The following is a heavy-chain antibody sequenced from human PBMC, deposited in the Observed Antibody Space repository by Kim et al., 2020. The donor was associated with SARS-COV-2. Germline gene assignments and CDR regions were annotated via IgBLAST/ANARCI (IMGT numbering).Heavy chain of an antibody. V-gene: IGHV3-30*18. CDR1: GFTFSSYG. CDR3: AKDVVAGSGPFLYYYYG. Sequence: GGSLRLSCAASGFTFSSYGMHWVRQAPGKGLEWVAVISYDGSNKYYADSVKGRFTISRDNSKNTLYLQMNSLRAEDTAVYYCAKDVVAGSGPFLYYYYG. CDR2: ISYDGSNK. J-gene: IGHJ6*01. D-gene: IGHD3-10*01.